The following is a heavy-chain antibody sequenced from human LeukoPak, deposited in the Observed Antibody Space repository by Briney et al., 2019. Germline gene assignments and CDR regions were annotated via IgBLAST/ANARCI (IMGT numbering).Heavy chain of an antibody. J-gene: IGHJ6*03. V-gene: IGHV1-8*02. CDR2: MNPNSGNT. CDR3: ARVKTLRYFDRSIYYYYYMDV. D-gene: IGHD3-9*01. CDR1: GYTFTGYY. Sequence: AASVKVSCKASGYTFTGYYKHWVRQAPGQGLEWMGWMNPNSGNTGYAQKFQGRVTMTRNTSISTAYMELSSLRSEDTAVYYCARVKTLRYFDRSIYYYYYMDVWGKGTTVTISS.